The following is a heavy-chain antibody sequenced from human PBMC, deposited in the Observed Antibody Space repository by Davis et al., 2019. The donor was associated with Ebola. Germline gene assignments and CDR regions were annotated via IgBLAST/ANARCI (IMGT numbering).Heavy chain of an antibody. V-gene: IGHV4-34*01. D-gene: IGHD6-13*01. CDR2: INHSGSA. CDR1: GGSFSGYY. CDR3: VRDVAAGYFDY. Sequence: SETLSLTCAVYGGSFSGYYWSWVRQPPGKGLEWIGEINHSGSANYNPSLKSRVIISVDTSKNQFSLKLNSVTAADTAVYYCVRDVAAGYFDYWGQGTLVTVSS. J-gene: IGHJ4*02.